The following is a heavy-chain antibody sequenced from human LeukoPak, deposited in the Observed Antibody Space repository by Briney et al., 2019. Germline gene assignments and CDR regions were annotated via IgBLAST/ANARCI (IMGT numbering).Heavy chain of an antibody. CDR1: GGSFSGYY. CDR3: SITGTTYYFDY. V-gene: IGHV4-34*01. J-gene: IGHJ4*02. D-gene: IGHD1-20*01. CDR2: INQSGST. Sequence: PSETLSLTCAVYGGSFSGYYWSWIRQPPGKGLEWIGEINQSGSTNYNPSLRSRVTISVDTSKNHFSLQLSSVTAADTAVYYCSITGTTYYFDYWGQGTLVTVSS.